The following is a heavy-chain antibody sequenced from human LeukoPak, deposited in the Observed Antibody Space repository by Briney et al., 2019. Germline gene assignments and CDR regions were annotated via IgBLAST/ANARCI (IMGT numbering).Heavy chain of an antibody. J-gene: IGHJ5*02. CDR3: ARDHSSGYYSYDNWFDP. CDR2: INWNGGST. CDR1: GFTFDDYG. V-gene: IGHV3-20*04. Sequence: PGGSLRLSCAASGFTFDDYGMSWVRQAPGKGLEWVSGINWNGGSTVYADSVKGRFTISRDNAKNSLYLQMNSLRAEDTAVYYCARDHSSGYYSYDNWFDPWGQGTLVTVSS. D-gene: IGHD3-22*01.